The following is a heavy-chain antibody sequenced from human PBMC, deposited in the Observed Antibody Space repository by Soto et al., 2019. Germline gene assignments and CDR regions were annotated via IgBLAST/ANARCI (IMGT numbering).Heavy chain of an antibody. Sequence: EVQLVESGGGLVQPGGSLRLSCAASGFTFSSYSMKWVRQAPGKGLAWGSYISSSSSTIYYADSVKGRFTVSRDNAKNSLYLQMNSLRDEDTAVYYCARVRSTRCKAFDYWGQGTLVTVSS. CDR2: ISSSSSTI. J-gene: IGHJ4*02. CDR1: GFTFSSYS. V-gene: IGHV3-48*02. CDR3: ARVRSTRCKAFDY. D-gene: IGHD2-2*01.